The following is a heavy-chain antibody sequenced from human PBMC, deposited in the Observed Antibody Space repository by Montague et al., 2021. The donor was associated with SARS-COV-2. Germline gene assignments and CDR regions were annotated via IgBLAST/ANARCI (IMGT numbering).Heavy chain of an antibody. CDR2: VNYTGST. D-gene: IGHD1-1*01. CDR3: ARAQNTCFIANCVNYFEV. CDR1: GGSISSYY. Sequence: SETLSLTCEVSGGSISSYYWGWIRQSPGKGLEWIGYVNYTGSTKYNPSLKTRVTLSLDTPKNRFSLKLSSVTAADTAVYYCARAQNTCFIANCVNYFEVWGLGALVTVSS. J-gene: IGHJ4*02. V-gene: IGHV4-59*01.